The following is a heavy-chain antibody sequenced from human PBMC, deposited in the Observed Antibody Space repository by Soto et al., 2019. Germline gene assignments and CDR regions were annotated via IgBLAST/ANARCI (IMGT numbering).Heavy chain of an antibody. V-gene: IGHV1-18*01. CDR2: ISVYNGNT. CDR1: GYTFSTYG. CDR3: ARDPQLERRREFDY. Sequence: QVQLVQSGAEVKKPGASVKVSCKASGYTFSTYGISWVRQAPGQGLKWMGWISVYNGNTNYAQSLQGRVTLTTDTSTSTAYMELRSLRSDDTAVYYCARDPQLERRREFDYWGQGTLVTVSS. J-gene: IGHJ4*02. D-gene: IGHD1-1*01.